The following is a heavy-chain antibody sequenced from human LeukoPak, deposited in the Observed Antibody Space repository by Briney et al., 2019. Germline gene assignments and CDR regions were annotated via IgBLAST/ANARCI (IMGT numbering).Heavy chain of an antibody. J-gene: IGHJ5*02. CDR1: GGTFSSYA. CDR3: ARDIVVVPAAMGIGTWFDP. CDR2: IIPIFGIA. D-gene: IGHD2-2*01. V-gene: IGHV1-69*04. Sequence: ASVKVSCKASGGTFSSYAISWVRQAPGQGPEWMGRIIPIFGIANYAQKFQGRVTITADKSTSTAYMELSSLRSEDTAVYYCARDIVVVPAAMGIGTWFDPWGQGTLVTVSS.